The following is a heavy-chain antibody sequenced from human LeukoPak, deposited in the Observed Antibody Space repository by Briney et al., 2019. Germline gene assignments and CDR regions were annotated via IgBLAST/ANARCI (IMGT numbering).Heavy chain of an antibody. CDR1: GGSISSSSYY. V-gene: IGHV4-39*01. Sequence: SSETLSLTCTVSGGSISSSSYYWGWIRQPPGKGLEWIGSIYYSGSTYYNPSLKSRVTISVDTSKSQFSLKLSSVTAADTAVYYCASDREDSGPWAFDYWGQGTLVTVSS. CDR2: IYYSGST. J-gene: IGHJ4*02. CDR3: ASDREDSGPWAFDY. D-gene: IGHD3-22*01.